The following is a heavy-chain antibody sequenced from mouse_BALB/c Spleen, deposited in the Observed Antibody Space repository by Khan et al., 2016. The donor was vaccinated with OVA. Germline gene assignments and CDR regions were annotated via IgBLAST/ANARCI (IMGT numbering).Heavy chain of an antibody. V-gene: IGHV5-6*01. CDR2: INSDGYYT. CDR3: ASHLTGSFAY. J-gene: IGHJ3*01. CDR1: GFTFSTYG. Sequence: EVKLVESGGDLMKPGGSLKLSCAASGFTFSTYGMSWVRQTPDKRLEWVATINSDGYYTYYPDSVQGRFTISRNNAKNTLYLQMSSLKSEDTAMYYGASHLTGSFAYWGQGTLVTVSA. D-gene: IGHD4-1*01.